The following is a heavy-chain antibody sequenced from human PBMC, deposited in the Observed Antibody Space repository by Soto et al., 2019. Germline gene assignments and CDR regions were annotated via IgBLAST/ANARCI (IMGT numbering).Heavy chain of an antibody. CDR3: AKDRISSWYYYYGMDV. V-gene: IGHV3-23*01. CDR1: GFTFSSYT. Sequence: GGFLRLSCAASGFTFSSYTMSWVRQAPGKGLEWVSAISGSGGSAYYADSVKGRFTISRDNSKNTLYLQMNSLRADDTAVYYCAKDRISSWYYYYGMDVWGQGTTVTVSS. J-gene: IGHJ6*02. CDR2: ISGSGGSA.